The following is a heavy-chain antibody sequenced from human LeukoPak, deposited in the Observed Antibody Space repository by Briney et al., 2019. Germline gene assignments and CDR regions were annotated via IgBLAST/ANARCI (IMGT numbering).Heavy chain of an antibody. CDR1: GFTFSSYG. J-gene: IGHJ4*02. CDR2: IWYDGSNK. D-gene: IGHD2/OR15-2a*01. Sequence: QPGGSLRLSCAASGFTFSSYGMHWVCQAPGKGLEWVALIWYDGSNKYYTDSVKGRLTISRDNSKNTLYLQMNSLRAEDTAIYYCAREGPRGNSQFDYWGQGTLVTVSS. CDR3: AREGPRGNSQFDY. V-gene: IGHV3-33*01.